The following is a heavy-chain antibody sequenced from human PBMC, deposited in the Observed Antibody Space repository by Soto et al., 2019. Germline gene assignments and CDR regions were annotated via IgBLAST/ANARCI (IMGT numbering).Heavy chain of an antibody. CDR2: IYHSGST. CDR1: GYSISSGYY. D-gene: IGHD6-13*01. V-gene: IGHV4-38-2*02. Sequence: SETLSLTCAVSGYSISSGYYLGWIRQPPGKGLEWIGSIYHSGSTYYNPSLKSRVTISVDTSKNQFSLKLSSVTAADTAVYYCARDQGSSWPGYYYGMDVWGQGTTVTVSS. CDR3: ARDQGSSWPGYYYGMDV. J-gene: IGHJ6*02.